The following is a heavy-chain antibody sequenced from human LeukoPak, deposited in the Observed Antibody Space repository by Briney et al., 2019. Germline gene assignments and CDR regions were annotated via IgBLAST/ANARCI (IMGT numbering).Heavy chain of an antibody. D-gene: IGHD3-3*01. CDR1: GFTFSSYG. CDR2: ISYDGSNK. CDR3: AKSIFGDY. V-gene: IGHV3-30*18. Sequence: GGSLRLSCAASGFTFSSYGMHWVRQAPGKGLEWVAVISYDGSNKYYADSVKGRFTISRDNSKNTLYLQMNSLRAEDTAVYYCAKSIFGDYWGQGTLVTVSS. J-gene: IGHJ4*02.